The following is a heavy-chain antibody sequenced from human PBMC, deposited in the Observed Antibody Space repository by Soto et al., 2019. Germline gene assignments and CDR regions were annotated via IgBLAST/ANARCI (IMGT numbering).Heavy chain of an antibody. Sequence: SVKVSCKASGGTFSSYAISWVRQAPGQGLEWMGGVIPIFGTASYAQKFQGRVTITADESTSTAYMELSSLRSEDTAVYYCARDQGITIFGVVPTHSPHGMDVWGQGTTVTVSS. D-gene: IGHD3-3*01. V-gene: IGHV1-69*13. CDR1: GGTFSSYA. J-gene: IGHJ6*02. CDR2: VIPIFGTA. CDR3: ARDQGITIFGVVPTHSPHGMDV.